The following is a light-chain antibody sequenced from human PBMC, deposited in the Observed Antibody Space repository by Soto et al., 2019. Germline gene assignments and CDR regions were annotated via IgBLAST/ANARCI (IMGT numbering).Light chain of an antibody. J-gene: IGKJ5*01. V-gene: IGKV3D-11*01. CDR1: QGVNSY. CDR2: DAS. Sequence: EIVLTQSPATLSLSPGERATLSCRASQGVNSYLAWYQQKPGQAPRLLMYDASNRATGIPARFSGSGPGTDFTLTISSLEPDDFAFYYCQQRSNWPITFGQWTRLEIK. CDR3: QQRSNWPIT.